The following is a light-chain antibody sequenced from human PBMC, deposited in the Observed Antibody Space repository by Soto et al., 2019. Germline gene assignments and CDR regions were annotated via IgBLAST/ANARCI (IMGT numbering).Light chain of an antibody. V-gene: IGKV1-5*01. Sequence: DIQMTQSPSTLSASVGDRVTITCRASQGISNWLAWYQQKPGKAPNLLIYNASSLQSGVPSRFSGSGSGTEFTLTISSLQPDDFATYYCQQHNSYPLTFGGGTKVEIK. J-gene: IGKJ4*01. CDR1: QGISNW. CDR3: QQHNSYPLT. CDR2: NAS.